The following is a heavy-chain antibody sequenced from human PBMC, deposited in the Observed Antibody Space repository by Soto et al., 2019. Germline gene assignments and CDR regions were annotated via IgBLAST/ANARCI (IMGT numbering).Heavy chain of an antibody. CDR2: IHSSENT. J-gene: IGHJ6*02. Sequence: SETLSLTCSVSGDSVGTNSYSWGWIRQSPGKGLEWIGTIHSSENTYYNPSLLSRVTISVDTSKNEFSLRLSSVTAADTAVYYCARLNGYCISTNCHGYYGMDVWGQGTTVTVSS. CDR3: ARLNGYCISTNCHGYYGMDV. V-gene: IGHV4-39*01. CDR1: GDSVGTNSYS. D-gene: IGHD2-2*03.